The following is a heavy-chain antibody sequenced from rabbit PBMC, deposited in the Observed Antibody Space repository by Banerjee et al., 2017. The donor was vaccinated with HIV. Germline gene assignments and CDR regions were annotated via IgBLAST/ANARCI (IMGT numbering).Heavy chain of an antibody. CDR2: IYTSSGST. CDR1: GFTLSSYYY. J-gene: IGHJ4*01. Sequence: QQQLEESGGGLVKPGGTLTLSCKASGFTLSSYYYMCWVRQAPGKGLELIACIYTSSGSTWYASWVNGRFTISRSTSLNTVDLKMTSLTAADTATYFCARAYGSSSGYYSFNLWGPGTLVTVS. CDR3: ARAYGSSSGYYSFNL. V-gene: IGHV1S43*01. D-gene: IGHD1-1*01.